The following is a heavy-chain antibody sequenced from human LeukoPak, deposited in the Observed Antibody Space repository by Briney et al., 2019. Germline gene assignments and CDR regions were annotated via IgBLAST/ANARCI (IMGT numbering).Heavy chain of an antibody. CDR3: ARDVWIAAAGGGDY. D-gene: IGHD6-13*01. J-gene: IGHJ4*02. Sequence: VASVKVSCKASGYTFTSYYMHWVRQAPGQGLEWMGLINPTGDSTGYTQKFQGRITMTRDMSTSTAYMELRSLRSDDTAVYYCARDVWIAAAGGGDYWGQGTLVTVSS. V-gene: IGHV1-46*01. CDR2: INPTGDST. CDR1: GYTFTSYY.